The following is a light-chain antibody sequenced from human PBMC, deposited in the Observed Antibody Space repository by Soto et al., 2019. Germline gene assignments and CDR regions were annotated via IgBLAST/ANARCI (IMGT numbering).Light chain of an antibody. CDR1: NSDVGGYNY. Sequence: QSALTQPRSMSGSPGQSVTISCTGTNSDVGGYNYVSWYQQHPGKAPKLMIYDVTKRPSGVPDRVSGSKSGNTASLTISGLQAEEEGDYYCCSYAGSYTSLFGGGTQLTVL. V-gene: IGLV2-11*01. CDR2: DVT. CDR3: CSYAGSYTSL. J-gene: IGLJ3*02.